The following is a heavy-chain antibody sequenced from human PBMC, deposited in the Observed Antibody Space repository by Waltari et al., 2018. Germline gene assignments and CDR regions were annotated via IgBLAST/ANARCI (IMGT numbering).Heavy chain of an antibody. J-gene: IGHJ6*02. Sequence: QVQLQQWGAGLLKPSETLSLTCAVYGGSFSGYYWSWIRQPPGKGLEWIGEINHSGSTNYNPSLKSRVTISVDTSKNQFSLKLSSVTAADTAVYYCARGIHYYYYGMDVWGQGTT. CDR3: ARGIHYYYYGMDV. CDR1: GGSFSGYY. D-gene: IGHD3-10*01. CDR2: INHSGST. V-gene: IGHV4-34*01.